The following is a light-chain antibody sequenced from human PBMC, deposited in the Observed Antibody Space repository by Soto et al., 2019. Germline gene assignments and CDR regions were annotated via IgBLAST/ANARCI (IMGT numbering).Light chain of an antibody. CDR2: DVT. Sequence: QSALTQPASVSGSPGQSITISCTGTSSDVGIYNYVSWYQQHPGKAPKLIIYDVTNRPSGVSNRFSGSKSGNTASLTISGLQGEDEADYYCSSYTSSSTLVVFGGGTQLTVL. V-gene: IGLV2-14*01. CDR1: SSDVGIYNY. CDR3: SSYTSSSTLVV. J-gene: IGLJ2*01.